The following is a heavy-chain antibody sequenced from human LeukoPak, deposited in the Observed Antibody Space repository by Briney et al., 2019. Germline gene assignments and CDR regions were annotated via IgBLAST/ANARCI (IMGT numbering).Heavy chain of an antibody. Sequence: PSETLSLTCAVYGGSISSYYWSWIRQPAGKGLEWIGRIYTSGSTNYNPSLKSRVTMSVDTSKNQFSLKLSSVTAADTAVYYCARERYYYDSSGYYYVVDYWGQGTLVTVSS. D-gene: IGHD3-22*01. CDR3: ARERYYYDSSGYYYVVDY. V-gene: IGHV4-4*07. J-gene: IGHJ4*02. CDR1: GGSISSYY. CDR2: IYTSGST.